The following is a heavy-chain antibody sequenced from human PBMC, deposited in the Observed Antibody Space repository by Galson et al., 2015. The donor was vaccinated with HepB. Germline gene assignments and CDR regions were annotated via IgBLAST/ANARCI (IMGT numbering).Heavy chain of an antibody. D-gene: IGHD3-10*01. CDR1: GYTFTSYG. J-gene: IGHJ4*02. V-gene: IGHV1-18*04. CDR2: ISAYNGNT. CDR3: ARVKEFDMVRGVITVFDY. Sequence: SVKVSCKASGYTFTSYGISWVRQAPGQGLEWMGWISAYNGNTNYAQKLQGRVTMTTDTSTSTAYMELRSLRSDDTAVYYCARVKEFDMVRGVITVFDYWGQGTLVTVSS.